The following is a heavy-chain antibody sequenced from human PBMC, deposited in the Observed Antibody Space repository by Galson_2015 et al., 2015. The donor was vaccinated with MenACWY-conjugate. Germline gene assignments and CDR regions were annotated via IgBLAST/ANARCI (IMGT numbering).Heavy chain of an antibody. CDR1: GYSFTGYY. CDR2: INPNSGDT. Sequence: SVKVSCKASGYSFTGYYIHWVRQAPGQGLEWLGWINPNSGDTNYAQKFQGWVTMTRDTSTSTVYMELSRLRSDDTAVYYCARGGLYGSSWSTFDSWGQGTLVTVSS. CDR3: ARGGLYGSSWSTFDS. D-gene: IGHD6-13*01. V-gene: IGHV1-2*04. J-gene: IGHJ4*02.